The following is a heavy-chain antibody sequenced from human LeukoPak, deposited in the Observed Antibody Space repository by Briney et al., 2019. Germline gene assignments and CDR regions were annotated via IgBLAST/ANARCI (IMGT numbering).Heavy chain of an antibody. CDR2: IYYSGST. CDR3: ANMVRGAIPLY. V-gene: IGHV4-39*01. D-gene: IGHD3-10*01. CDR1: GGSISSSSYY. Sequence: SETLSLTCTVSGGSISSSSYYWGWIRQPPGEGLEWSGSIYYSGSTYYTPSLKSGVTIYVDTTRNQFSLKLSSVPAADTAVYYFANMVRGAIPLYWGQGTLVTVSS. J-gene: IGHJ4*02.